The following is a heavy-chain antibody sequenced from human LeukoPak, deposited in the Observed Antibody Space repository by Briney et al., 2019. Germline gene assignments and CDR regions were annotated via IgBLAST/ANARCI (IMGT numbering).Heavy chain of an antibody. D-gene: IGHD3-10*01. CDR1: GFTFSIYA. CDR2: IGGSGGNT. J-gene: IGHJ4*02. V-gene: IGHV3-23*01. Sequence: PGGSLRLSCAASGFTFSIYAMNWVRQAPGKGLEWISTIGGSGGNTYYADSVKGRVTISRDNSRNTLYLQMHSLRAEDTAIYYCAKDRDYFGSGSYYKGPFDYWGQGTLVTVSS. CDR3: AKDRDYFGSGSYYKGPFDY.